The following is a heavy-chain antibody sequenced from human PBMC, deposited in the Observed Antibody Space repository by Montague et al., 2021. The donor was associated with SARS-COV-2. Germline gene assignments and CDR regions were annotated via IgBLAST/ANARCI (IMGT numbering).Heavy chain of an antibody. V-gene: IGHV4-59*13. Sequence: GTVSLTCTVSGGSISSYYWSWIRQPPGKGLEWIGYIYYSGSTNYNPSLKSRVTISVDTSKNQFSLKLSSVTAADTAVYYCATGPPSGLSVAGFDYWGQGTLVTVSS. J-gene: IGHJ4*02. CDR3: ATGPPSGLSVAGFDY. D-gene: IGHD6-19*01. CDR1: GGSISSYY. CDR2: IYYSGST.